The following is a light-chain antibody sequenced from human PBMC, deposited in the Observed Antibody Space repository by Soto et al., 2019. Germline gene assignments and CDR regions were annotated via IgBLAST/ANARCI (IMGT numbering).Light chain of an antibody. Sequence: ETVMTQSPATLSVSPGEGAALSCRASQSVSSYLAWYQLRPGQAPRVLIYGASTRATGIPSRFSGSGSATDFPLTIASLQSEDAAVYYCQQYKACPKTFGQATKVEIK. V-gene: IGKV3-15*01. J-gene: IGKJ1*01. CDR1: QSVSSY. CDR3: QQYKACPKT. CDR2: GAS.